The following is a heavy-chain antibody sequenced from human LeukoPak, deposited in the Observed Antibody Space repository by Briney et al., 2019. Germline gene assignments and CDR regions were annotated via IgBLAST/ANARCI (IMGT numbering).Heavy chain of an antibody. J-gene: IGHJ4*02. CDR3: ARAGGVLGYFDY. CDR1: GGSINSGNYY. CDR2: IYSSGST. V-gene: IGHV4-61*02. D-gene: IGHD2-2*03. Sequence: PSETLSLTCSVSGGSINSGNYYWSWVRQPAGKRLEWIGRIYSSGSTNYNPSFRSRITISVDTSKNQVSLKLTSVTATDTAVYYCARAGGVLGYFDYWGQGSLVTVSS.